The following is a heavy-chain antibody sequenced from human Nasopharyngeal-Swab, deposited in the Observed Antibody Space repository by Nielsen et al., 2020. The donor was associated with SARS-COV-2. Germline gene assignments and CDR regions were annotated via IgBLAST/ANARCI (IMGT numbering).Heavy chain of an antibody. J-gene: IGHJ4*02. CDR2: IKQDGSEK. Sequence: GGSLRLSCAASGFTFSTYWMSWVRQAPGKGLEWVANIKQDGSEKYYVDSAKGRFAISRDNAKNSLYLQMNSLRAEDTAVYYCARVGWWFHYYFDYWGQGTLVTVSS. CDR1: GFTFSTYW. D-gene: IGHD2-15*01. CDR3: ARVGWWFHYYFDY. V-gene: IGHV3-7*01.